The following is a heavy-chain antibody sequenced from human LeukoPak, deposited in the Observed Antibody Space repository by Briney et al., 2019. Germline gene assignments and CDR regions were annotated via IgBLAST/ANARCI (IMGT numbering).Heavy chain of an antibody. CDR3: ATDRHSSFRSFDY. V-gene: IGHV1-24*01. CDR1: GYTFTSYF. CDR2: FDPEDGET. D-gene: IGHD3-16*01. J-gene: IGHJ4*02. Sequence: ASVKVSCKASGYTFTSYFMHWVRQAPGKGLEWMGGFDPEDGETIYAQKFQGRVTMTEDTSTDTAYMELSSLRSEDTAVYYCATDRHSSFRSFDYWGQGTLVTVSS.